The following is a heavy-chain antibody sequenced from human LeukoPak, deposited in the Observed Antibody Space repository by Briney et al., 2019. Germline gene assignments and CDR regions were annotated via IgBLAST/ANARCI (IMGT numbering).Heavy chain of an antibody. CDR3: ARASGSYGSGSYYYYGMDV. CDR1: GYSISSGYY. CDR2: IFHSGST. V-gene: IGHV4-38-2*01. J-gene: IGHJ6*01. D-gene: IGHD3-10*01. Sequence: SETLSLTCAVSGYSISSGYYWGWIRQPPGKGLEWIGSIFHSGSTYYNPSLKSRVNMSVDTSKNQISLKLSSVTAADTAVYYCARASGSYGSGSYYYYGMDVWGQRDHGHRLL.